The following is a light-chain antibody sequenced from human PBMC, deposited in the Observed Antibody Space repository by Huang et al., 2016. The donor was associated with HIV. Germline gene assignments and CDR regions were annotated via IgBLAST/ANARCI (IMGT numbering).Light chain of an antibody. CDR1: QIISNS. Sequence: DIQMTQSPSSLSASVGDRVTITCRASQIISNSLVWYQQKSGKAPKLLIYVSSRLESGVPSRFSGSGSGTDYTLTISSLQPDDFGTYYCQQYYNTPYTFGQGTKLEIK. V-gene: IGKV1-NL1*01. J-gene: IGKJ2*01. CDR2: VSS. CDR3: QQYYNTPYT.